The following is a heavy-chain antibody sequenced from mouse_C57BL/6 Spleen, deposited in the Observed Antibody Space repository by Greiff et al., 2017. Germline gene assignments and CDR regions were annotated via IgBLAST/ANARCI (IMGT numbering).Heavy chain of an antibody. Sequence: QVQLQQPGAELVKPGASVKMSCKASGYTFTSYWITWVKQRPGPGLEWIGDIYPGSGSTNYNEKFKSKATLTVDTSSSTAYMQLSSLTSEDAAVYYCARLGDYDRDAMDYWGQGTSVTGSS. CDR1: GYTFTSYW. V-gene: IGHV1-55*01. J-gene: IGHJ4*01. CDR2: IYPGSGST. CDR3: ARLGDYDRDAMDY. D-gene: IGHD2-4*01.